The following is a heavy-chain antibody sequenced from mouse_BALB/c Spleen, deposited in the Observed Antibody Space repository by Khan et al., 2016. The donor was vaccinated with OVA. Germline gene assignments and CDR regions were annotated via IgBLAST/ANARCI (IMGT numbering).Heavy chain of an antibody. CDR2: INPGSSTI. CDR1: GFDFSRYW. D-gene: IGHD4-1*02. V-gene: IGHV4-2*02. Sequence: EVKLLESGGGLVQPGGSLNLSCAASGFDFSRYWMSWARQAPGKGQEWIGEINPGSSTINYTPSLKDKFIISRDNAKNTLYLQMSKVRSEDTAADYCARLFNWDAMDYWGQGTSVTVSS. J-gene: IGHJ4*01. CDR3: ARLFNWDAMDY.